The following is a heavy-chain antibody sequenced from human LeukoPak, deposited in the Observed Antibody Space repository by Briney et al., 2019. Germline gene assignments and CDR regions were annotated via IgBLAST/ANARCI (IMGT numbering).Heavy chain of an antibody. Sequence: GRSLRLSCAASGFTFDDYAMHWVRQAPGKGLEWVSGISWNSGSIGYADSVKGRFTISRDNAKNSLYLQMNSLRAEDMALYYCAKDSSSGGLGAFDIWGQGTMVTVSS. CDR2: ISWNSGSI. V-gene: IGHV3-9*03. CDR1: GFTFDDYA. D-gene: IGHD6-19*01. J-gene: IGHJ3*02. CDR3: AKDSSSGGLGAFDI.